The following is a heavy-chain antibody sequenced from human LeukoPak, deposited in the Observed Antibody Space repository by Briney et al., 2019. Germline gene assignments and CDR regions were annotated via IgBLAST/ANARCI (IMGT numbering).Heavy chain of an antibody. J-gene: IGHJ4*02. V-gene: IGHV3-7*01. CDR1: GFTFSSYW. CDR3: VRDGVRGSYDHTHFDY. D-gene: IGHD3-22*01. Sequence: GALRLSCAASGFTFSSYWMSWVRQAPGKGLEWVANTDQVESEKYYVDSVKGRFAISRDNAKNSLYLQMNSLRAEDTAVYYCVRDGVRGSYDHTHFDYWGPGTVVTVSS. CDR2: TDQVESEK.